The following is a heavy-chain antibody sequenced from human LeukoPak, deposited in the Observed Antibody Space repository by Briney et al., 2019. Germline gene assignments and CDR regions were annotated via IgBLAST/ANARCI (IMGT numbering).Heavy chain of an antibody. CDR1: GSSVSNSD. J-gene: IGHJ3*01. CDR2: IGSSGDI. D-gene: IGHD3-10*01. CDR3: ARGGPGEALHV. V-gene: IGHV3-13*01. Sequence: GGSLRLSYAASGSSVSNSDMHWVRQVIGNGLEWVSVIGSSGDIYYSGSVKGRFTISRDSAKNSFDLQMNNLRAGDTAMYYCARGGPGEALHVWGQGAMVTVSS.